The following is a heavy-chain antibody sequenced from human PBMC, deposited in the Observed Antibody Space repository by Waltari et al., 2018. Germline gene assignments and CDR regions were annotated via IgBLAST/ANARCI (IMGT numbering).Heavy chain of an antibody. V-gene: IGHV3-23*01. CDR3: AKDIFRWAFDY. J-gene: IGHJ4*02. CDR2: FEGAKENT. CDR1: GFGVGGTA. D-gene: IGHD3-16*01. Sequence: EVQLLESGGGLVQPGGSLRLACVASGFGVGGTAFVGVRLAPGKGMEWVSGFEGAKENTNYADSVKGRFTVSRDSFKNTVYLQMSSLRAEDTAIYYCAKDIFRWAFDYWGQGTLVTVSS.